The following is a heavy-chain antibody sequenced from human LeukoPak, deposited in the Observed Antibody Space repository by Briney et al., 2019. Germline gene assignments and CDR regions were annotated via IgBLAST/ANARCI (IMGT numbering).Heavy chain of an antibody. CDR2: IKSKTDDGTT. J-gene: IGHJ4*02. CDR3: TTAGPAYCSSTSCSLDY. D-gene: IGHD2-2*01. V-gene: IGHV3-15*01. Sequence: GGTLRLSCAASGFTFSNAWMSWVRQAPGKGLEWVGRIKSKTDDGTTEYAAPVKGRFTISRDDLKNTLYLDMNSLRTEDTAVYYCTTAGPAYCSSTSCSLDYWGQGTLVTVSA. CDR1: GFTFSNAW.